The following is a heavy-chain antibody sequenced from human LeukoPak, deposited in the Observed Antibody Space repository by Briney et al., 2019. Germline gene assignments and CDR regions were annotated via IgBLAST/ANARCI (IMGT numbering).Heavy chain of an antibody. D-gene: IGHD2-2*01. J-gene: IGHJ6*02. CDR3: AKDGVPYCSSTSCSTAIIYYYGMDV. Sequence: GRSLRPSCAASGFTFSSYGMHWVRQAPGKGLEWVAVISYDGSNKYYADSVKGRFTISRDNSKNTLYLQMNSLRAEDTAVYYCAKDGVPYCSSTSCSTAIIYYYGMDVWGQGTTVTVSS. V-gene: IGHV3-30*18. CDR2: ISYDGSNK. CDR1: GFTFSSYG.